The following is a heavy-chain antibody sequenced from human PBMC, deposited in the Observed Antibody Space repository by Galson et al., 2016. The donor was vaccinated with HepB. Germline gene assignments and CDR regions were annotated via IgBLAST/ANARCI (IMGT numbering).Heavy chain of an antibody. Sequence: SVKVSGKASGYTFTGYYMHWVRQAPGQGLEGMGWITPNSGGTNYAQKFQGRVTMTRDTSIRTAYMELSRLRSDDTAVYCCARVTVWGLYFHQWGQGTLVIVSS. J-gene: IGHJ1*01. D-gene: IGHD4-17*01. CDR1: GYTFTGYY. CDR2: ITPNSGGT. CDR3: ARVTVWGLYFHQ. V-gene: IGHV1-2*02.